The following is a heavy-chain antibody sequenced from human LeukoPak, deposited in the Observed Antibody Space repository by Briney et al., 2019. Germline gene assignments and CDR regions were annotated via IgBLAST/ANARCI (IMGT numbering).Heavy chain of an antibody. D-gene: IGHD5-18*01. V-gene: IGHV1-18*01. CDR2: ISAYNGNT. Sequence: GASVKVSCKASGYTFTSYGISWVRQAPGQGLEWMGWISAYNGNTNYAQKLQGRVTMTTETSTSTAYMELRSLRSDDTAVYYCARADTAMPHGSYYYYYYMDVWGKGTTVTVSS. CDR1: GYTFTSYG. J-gene: IGHJ6*03. CDR3: ARADTAMPHGSYYYYYYMDV.